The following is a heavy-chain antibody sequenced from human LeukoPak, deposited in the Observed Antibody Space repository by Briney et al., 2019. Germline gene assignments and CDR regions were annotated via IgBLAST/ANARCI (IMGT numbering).Heavy chain of an antibody. D-gene: IGHD5-18*01. Sequence: SETLSLTCTVSGGSISSYYWSWIRQPPGKGLEWIGYIHHSGNTYYNPSLKSRVTISVDRSNNQFSVKLSSVTVADTAVYYCAKVDTVRGLLVDVWGKGTTVTVSS. J-gene: IGHJ6*04. CDR3: AKVDTVRGLLVDV. CDR2: IHHSGNT. CDR1: GGSISSYY. V-gene: IGHV4-59*06.